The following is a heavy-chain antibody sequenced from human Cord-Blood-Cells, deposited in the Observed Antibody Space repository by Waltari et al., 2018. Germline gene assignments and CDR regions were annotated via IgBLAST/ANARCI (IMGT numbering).Heavy chain of an antibody. Sequence: QLQLQESGPGLVKPSETLSLPCTVSGGSVSRSSYYWGWIRQPPGKGLEWIGSIYYSGSTYYNPSLKSRVTISVDTSKNQFSLKLSSVTAADTAVYYCARQTGWELFDYWGQGTLVTVSS. D-gene: IGHD1-26*01. CDR3: ARQTGWELFDY. CDR2: IYYSGST. V-gene: IGHV4-39*01. CDR1: GGSVSRSSYY. J-gene: IGHJ4*02.